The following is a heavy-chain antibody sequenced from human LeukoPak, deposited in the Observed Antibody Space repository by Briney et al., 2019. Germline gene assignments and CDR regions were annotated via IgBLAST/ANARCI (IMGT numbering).Heavy chain of an antibody. D-gene: IGHD2-21*02. Sequence: GGSLRLSCSASGFTFSNYGIHWVRQAPGKGLEWVAVVWKDGDNKDYADSVKGRFTISRDNSEDTLYLQMNSLTTEDTALYYCARDVTLTTETAGWPLFDVWGRGTLVTVSS. V-gene: IGHV3-33*01. CDR1: GFTFSNYG. CDR3: ARDVTLTTETAGWPLFDV. J-gene: IGHJ2*01. CDR2: VWKDGDNK.